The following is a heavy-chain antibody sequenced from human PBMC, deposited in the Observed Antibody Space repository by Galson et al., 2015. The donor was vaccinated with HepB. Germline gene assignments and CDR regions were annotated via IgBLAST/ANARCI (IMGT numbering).Heavy chain of an antibody. J-gene: IGHJ6*02. CDR2: ISGSGATT. CDR1: GFTSSSYA. CDR3: AKDKSSWDQRGYYYGMDA. V-gene: IGHV3-23*01. D-gene: IGHD6-13*01. Sequence: SLRLSCATNGFTSSSYAMNWIHQAPGKGLEWVSFISGSGATTRYADSVKGRFTMSRDNYKKMLFLQMNSLRAEDTAVYYCAKDKSSWDQRGYYYGMDAWGQGTTVTVSS.